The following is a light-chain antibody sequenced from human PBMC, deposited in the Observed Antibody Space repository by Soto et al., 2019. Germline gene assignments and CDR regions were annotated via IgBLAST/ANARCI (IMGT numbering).Light chain of an antibody. CDR1: SSDVGGYNY. CDR3: SSYTSSSTLWV. CDR2: EVS. V-gene: IGLV2-14*01. Sequence: QSALTQPASVSGSTGQSITISCTGSSSDVGGYNYVSWYQQQPGKAPKLMIYEVSNRPSGVSNRFSGSKSGNTASLTISGLQAEDEADYYCSSYTSSSTLWVFGGGTKLTVL. J-gene: IGLJ3*02.